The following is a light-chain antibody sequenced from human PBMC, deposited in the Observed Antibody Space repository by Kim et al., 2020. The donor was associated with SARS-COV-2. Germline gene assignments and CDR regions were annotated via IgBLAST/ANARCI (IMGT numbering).Light chain of an antibody. CDR3: QQYSSIPLT. J-gene: IGKJ4*01. CDR2: GAS. V-gene: IGKV1D-8*01. CDR1: QGISSY. Sequence: VIWMTQSPSILSASTVDRVPISCRLSQGISSYIACQQQKPGKAPELLIYGASTLQSGVPSRFSGSGSGTDFTPTISCLQSEDFATYYCQQYSSIPLTFGGGTKV.